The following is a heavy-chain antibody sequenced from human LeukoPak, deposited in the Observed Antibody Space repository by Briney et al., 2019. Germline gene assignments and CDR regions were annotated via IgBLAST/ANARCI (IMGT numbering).Heavy chain of an antibody. V-gene: IGHV4-39*01. J-gene: IGHJ4*02. D-gene: IGHD3-22*01. Sequence: SETLSLACTVSGGSISSNSYYWGWIRQPPGKGLEWIGSIYYSGSTYYNPSLKSRVTISVDTSKNQFSLKLSSVTAADTAVYYCARPAHDSSGYSLDYWGQGTLVTVSS. CDR2: IYYSGST. CDR1: GGSISSNSYY. CDR3: ARPAHDSSGYSLDY.